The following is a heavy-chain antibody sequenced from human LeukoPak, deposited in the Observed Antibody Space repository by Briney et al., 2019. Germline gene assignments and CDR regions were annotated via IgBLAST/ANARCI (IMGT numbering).Heavy chain of an antibody. D-gene: IGHD2-8*01. J-gene: IGHJ6*03. V-gene: IGHV3-48*03. CDR2: ISSSGSTI. CDR1: GFTFSSYE. CDR3: ARDGDTVLMRGYYYYLDV. Sequence: SGGSLRLSCAASGFTFSSYEMNWVRQAPGKGLEWVSYISSSGSTIYYADSVKGRFTISRDNAKNSLYLQMNSLRAEDTALYYCARDGDTVLMRGYYYYLDVWGKGTAVTVSS.